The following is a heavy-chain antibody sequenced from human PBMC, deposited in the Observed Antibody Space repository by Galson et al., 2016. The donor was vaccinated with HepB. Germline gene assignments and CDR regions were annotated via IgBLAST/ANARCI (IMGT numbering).Heavy chain of an antibody. J-gene: IGHJ3*02. Sequence: CAISGDSVSRYSAAWNWIRQSPSRGLEWLGRTYCRFSCNNEYAVSVKSRITIEPDTYKNQLYLLLNSVTPEDTAIYYCATGRDNAFDIWGQGTVVIVSS. CDR1: GDSVSRYSAA. V-gene: IGHV6-1*01. D-gene: IGHD2-8*02. CDR2: TYCRFSCNN. CDR3: ATGRDNAFDI.